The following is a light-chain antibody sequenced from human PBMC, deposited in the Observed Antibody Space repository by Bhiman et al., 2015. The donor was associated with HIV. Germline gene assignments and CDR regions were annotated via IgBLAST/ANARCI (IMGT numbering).Light chain of an antibody. CDR2: DVS. V-gene: IGLV2-14*03. CDR1: SSDVGGYNH. CDR3: STYTSLTTYV. J-gene: IGLJ1*01. Sequence: QSALTQPASVSGSPGQSIIISCTGTSSDVGGYNHVSWYQQHPGKAPKLMIFDVSNRPSDVSDRFSGSKSGNTASLTISGLQAEDEADYFCSTYTSLTTYVFGSGTKLTVL.